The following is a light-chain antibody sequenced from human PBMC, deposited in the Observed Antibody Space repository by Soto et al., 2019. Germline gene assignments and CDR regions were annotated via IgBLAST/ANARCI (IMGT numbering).Light chain of an antibody. CDR3: AAWDASLNGYV. CDR1: HSNIGGNT. Sequence: QSVLTQPPSASGTPGQRVTISCSTSHSNIGGNTVNWYQQVPGTAPKLLIYSYDQRPSGVPDQFAGSKSGTSASLAISGLQSEDEADYYCAAWDASLNGYVFGTGTKVTVL. CDR2: SYD. J-gene: IGLJ1*01. V-gene: IGLV1-44*01.